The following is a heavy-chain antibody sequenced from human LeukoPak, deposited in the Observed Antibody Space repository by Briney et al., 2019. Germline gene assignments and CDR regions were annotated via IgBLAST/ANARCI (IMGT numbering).Heavy chain of an antibody. J-gene: IGHJ4*02. Sequence: GGSLRLSCGASGFTFSSYWMHWVRQAPGKGLVWVSRINSDGSSTSYADSVKGRFTISRDNAKNTLSLQMNSLRAEDTAVYYCARSLQYGADYNYYFDFWGQGTLVTVSS. CDR3: ARSLQYGADYNYYFDF. V-gene: IGHV3-74*01. D-gene: IGHD4/OR15-4a*01. CDR1: GFTFSSYW. CDR2: INSDGSST.